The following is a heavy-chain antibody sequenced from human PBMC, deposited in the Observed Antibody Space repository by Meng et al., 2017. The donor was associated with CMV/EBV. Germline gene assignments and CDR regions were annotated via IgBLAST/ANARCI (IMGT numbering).Heavy chain of an antibody. CDR2: ISYDGSNK. V-gene: IGHV3-30*04. J-gene: IGHJ4*02. CDR3: ARDGTTVTFDY. Sequence: GESLKISCAASGFTFSSYAMHWVRQAPGKGLEWVAVISYDGSNKYYADSVKGRFTISRDNSKNTLYLQMNSLRAGDTAVYYCARDGTTVTFDYWGQGTLVTVSS. D-gene: IGHD4-17*01. CDR1: GFTFSSYA.